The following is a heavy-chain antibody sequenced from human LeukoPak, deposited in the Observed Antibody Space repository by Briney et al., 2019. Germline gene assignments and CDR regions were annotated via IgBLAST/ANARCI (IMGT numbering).Heavy chain of an antibody. V-gene: IGHV1-46*01. CDR3: ARESHETREDY. D-gene: IGHD1-1*01. Sequence: ASVKVSCKASGYTFTSYYMHWVRQAPGQGLEWMGIINPSGGSTSYAQKLQDRVTMTTDTYTSTAYMELRSLRSDDTAMYYCARESHETREDYWGQGTLVTVSS. CDR2: INPSGGST. CDR1: GYTFTSYY. J-gene: IGHJ4*02.